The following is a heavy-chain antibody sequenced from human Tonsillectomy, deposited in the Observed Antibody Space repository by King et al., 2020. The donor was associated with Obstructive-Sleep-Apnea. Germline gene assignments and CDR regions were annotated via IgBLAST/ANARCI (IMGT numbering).Heavy chain of an antibody. CDR2: ISYDGSNK. V-gene: IGHV3-30*18. D-gene: IGHD3-3*01. J-gene: IGHJ4*02. CDR1: GFTFSSYG. CDR3: AKDGSGTPGGFDY. Sequence: QLVQSGGGVVQPGRSLRLSCAASGFTFSSYGMHWVRQAPGKGLEWVAGISYDGSNKYYADSVKGRFTISRDNSKNTLYLQMNSLRAEDTAVYYCAKDGSGTPGGFDYWGQGTLVTVSS.